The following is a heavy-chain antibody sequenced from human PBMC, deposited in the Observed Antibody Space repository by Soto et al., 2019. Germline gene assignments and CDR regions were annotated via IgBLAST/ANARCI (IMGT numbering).Heavy chain of an antibody. CDR1: GYTFTSYG. Sequence: ASVKVSCKASGYTFTSYGISWVRQAPGQGLEWMGWISAYNGNTNYAQKLQGRVTMTTDTSTSTAYMELRSLRSDDTAVYYCARGPDDSSGYYRNPPLLCWGQGTLVTVSS. D-gene: IGHD3-22*01. V-gene: IGHV1-18*04. CDR2: ISAYNGNT. CDR3: ARGPDDSSGYYRNPPLLC. J-gene: IGHJ4*02.